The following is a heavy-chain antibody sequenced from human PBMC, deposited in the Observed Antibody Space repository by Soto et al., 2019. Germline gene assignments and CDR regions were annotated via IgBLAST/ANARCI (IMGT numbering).Heavy chain of an antibody. CDR2: IYHSGST. J-gene: IGHJ5*02. V-gene: IGHV4-30-2*01. Sequence: QLQLQESGSGLVRPSQTLSLTCAVSGGSISSGGYSWNWIRQPPGKALEWIGYIYHSGSTLYNPSPKRRVTISVDKSKNQFSLKLSSVTAADTAVYYCARDQLEGNWFDPWDQGTLVTVSS. CDR1: GGSISSGGYS. CDR3: ARDQLEGNWFDP. D-gene: IGHD1-1*01.